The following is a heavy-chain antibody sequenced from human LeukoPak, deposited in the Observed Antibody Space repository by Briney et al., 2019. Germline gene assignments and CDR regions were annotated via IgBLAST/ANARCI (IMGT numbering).Heavy chain of an antibody. CDR3: ARDLGEFGDLDY. CDR1: GFTFSSYS. J-gene: IGHJ4*02. Sequence: PGGSLRLSCAASGFTFSSYSMNWVRQAPGKGLEWVSSISSSSNYIYYADSVKGRFTISRDNARNSLYLQMNSLRAEDTAVYYCARDLGEFGDLDYWGQGTLVTVSS. CDR2: ISSSSNYI. D-gene: IGHD3-16*01. V-gene: IGHV3-21*01.